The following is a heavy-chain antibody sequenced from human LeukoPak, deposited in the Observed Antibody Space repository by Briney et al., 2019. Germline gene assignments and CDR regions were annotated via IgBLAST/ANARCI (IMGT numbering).Heavy chain of an antibody. Sequence: PSETLSLTCTVSGYSISSGYYWAWIRQPPGKGLEWIGSSHHSGSTHHNPSLKSRVTIVVATSKNQFSLNLSSVTAADTDVYYCARDQAFYYDLYYFDYWGKGTMVTVSS. CDR3: ARDQAFYYDLYYFDY. V-gene: IGHV4-38-2*02. D-gene: IGHD3-22*01. J-gene: IGHJ4*02. CDR2: SHHSGST. CDR1: GYSISSGYY.